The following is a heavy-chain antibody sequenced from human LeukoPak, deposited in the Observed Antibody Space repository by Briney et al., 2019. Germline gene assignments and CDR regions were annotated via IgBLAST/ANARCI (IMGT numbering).Heavy chain of an antibody. CDR3: ARDGSSWSNWLDS. CDR1: GFTFSSYW. CDR2: INSGGSST. V-gene: IGHV3-74*01. J-gene: IGHJ5*01. Sequence: GGSLRLSCAASGFTFSSYWMHWVRQAPGKGLVWVSRINSGGSSTGYADSVKGRFTISRDNAKNTLYLQMDSLRAEDTAVYYCARDGSSWSNWLDSWGQGTLVTVSS. D-gene: IGHD6-13*01.